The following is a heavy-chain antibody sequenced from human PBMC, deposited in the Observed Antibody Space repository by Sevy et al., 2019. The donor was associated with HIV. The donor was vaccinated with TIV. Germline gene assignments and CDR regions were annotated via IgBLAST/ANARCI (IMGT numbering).Heavy chain of an antibody. CDR3: ARRLYDSTGYPQYFLDH. CDR1: GYRFTSYW. Sequence: GESLKISCRASGYRFTSYWIAWVRQVPGKGLEWMGIIYPDDSDVRYSPSLEGQVTISVDKSISTAYLKWRSLEASDTAMYFCARRLYDSTGYPQYFLDHWGQGTLVTVSS. D-gene: IGHD3-22*01. CDR2: IYPDDSDV. J-gene: IGHJ4*02. V-gene: IGHV5-51*01.